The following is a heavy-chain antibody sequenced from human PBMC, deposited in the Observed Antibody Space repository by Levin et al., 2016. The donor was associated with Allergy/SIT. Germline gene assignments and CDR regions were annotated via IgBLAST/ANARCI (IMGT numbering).Heavy chain of an antibody. CDR3: ARYSSSGLDP. CDR2: IYYSGST. D-gene: IGHD6-6*01. Sequence: GSLRLSCTVSGGSISSSSYYWGWIRQPPGKGLEWIGSIYYSGSTYYNPSLKSRVTISVDTSKNQFSLKLSSVTAADTAVYYCARYSSSGLDPWGQGTLVTVSS. V-gene: IGHV4-39*01. CDR1: GGSISSSSYY. J-gene: IGHJ5*02.